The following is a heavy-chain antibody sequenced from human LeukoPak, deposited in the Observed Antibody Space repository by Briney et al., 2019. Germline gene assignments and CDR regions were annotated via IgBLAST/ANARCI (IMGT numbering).Heavy chain of an antibody. CDR1: GGSISSYY. J-gene: IGHJ3*02. CDR2: IYYSGST. Sequence: SETLSLTCTVSGGSISSYYWSWIRQPPGKGLEWIGYIYYSGSTNYNPSLKSRVTISVDTSKNQFSLKLSSVTAADTAVYYCARVHARHDAFDIWGQGTMVTVSS. V-gene: IGHV4-59*01. D-gene: IGHD2-2*01. CDR3: ARVHARHDAFDI.